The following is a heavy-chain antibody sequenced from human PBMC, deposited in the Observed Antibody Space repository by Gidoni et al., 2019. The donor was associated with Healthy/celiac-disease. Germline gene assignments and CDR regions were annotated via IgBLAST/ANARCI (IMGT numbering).Heavy chain of an antibody. J-gene: IGHJ5*02. CDR2: ISSSSSTI. V-gene: IGHV3-48*02. CDR1: GFTFSSYS. D-gene: IGHD6-19*01. CDR3: ASSFISIAVAGVGIDP. Sequence: EVQLVESGGGLVQPGGSLRLSCAAPGFTFSSYSMNWVRQAPGKGLEWVSYISSSSSTIYYADSVKGRFTISRDNAKNSLYLQMNSLRDEDTAVYYCASSFISIAVAGVGIDPWGQGTLVTVSS.